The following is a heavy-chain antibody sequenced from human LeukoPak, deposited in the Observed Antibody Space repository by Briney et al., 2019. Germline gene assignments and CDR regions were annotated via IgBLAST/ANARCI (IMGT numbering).Heavy chain of an antibody. CDR1: GFTFSDYA. Sequence: GGSLRLSCAASGFTFSDYAMHWVRQAPGKELEYVSAISSNGGSIHYANTVKGRFTISRDNSKNTLYLQMDSLRAEDMAVYYCARDTCGCGSGWHLYWYFDLWGRGTLVTVSS. CDR3: ARDTCGCGSGWHLYWYFDL. V-gene: IGHV3-64*01. CDR2: ISSNGGSI. D-gene: IGHD6-19*01. J-gene: IGHJ2*01.